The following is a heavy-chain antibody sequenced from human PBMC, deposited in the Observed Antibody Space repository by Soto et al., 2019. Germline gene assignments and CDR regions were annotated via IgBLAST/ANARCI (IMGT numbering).Heavy chain of an antibody. CDR1: GFTFSSYG. Sequence: QVQLVESGGGVVQPGRSLRLSCAASGFTFSSYGMHWVRQAPGKGLEWVAVISYDGSNKYYADSVKGRFTISRDNSKNTLYLQINSLRAEDTAVYYCAKDKALNDSYDSSGIDYWGQGTLVTVSS. D-gene: IGHD3-22*01. J-gene: IGHJ4*02. V-gene: IGHV3-30*18. CDR3: AKDKALNDSYDSSGIDY. CDR2: ISYDGSNK.